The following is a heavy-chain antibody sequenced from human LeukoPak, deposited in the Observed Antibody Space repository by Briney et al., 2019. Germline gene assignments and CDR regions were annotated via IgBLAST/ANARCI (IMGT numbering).Heavy chain of an antibody. D-gene: IGHD1-26*01. Sequence: GGSLRLSCAASGFTFSNYGMHWVRQVRQAPGKGLEWAAFIRYDGSNKYYADSVKGRFTISRDNSKNTLYLQMNSLRAEDTAVYYCAKGALVGATAFFDYWGQGTLVTVSS. V-gene: IGHV3-30*02. CDR1: GFTFSNYG. CDR2: IRYDGSNK. J-gene: IGHJ4*02. CDR3: AKGALVGATAFFDY.